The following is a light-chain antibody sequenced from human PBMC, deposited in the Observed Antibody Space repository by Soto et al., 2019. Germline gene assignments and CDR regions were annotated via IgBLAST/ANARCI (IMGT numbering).Light chain of an antibody. V-gene: IGLV2-14*01. CDR3: TSYTSISTGV. CDR1: SSDVGGYKY. Sequence: QSALTQPASVSGSPGQSITISCTGTSSDVGGYKYVSWYQQHPGKAPKLLIFEVSNRPSGVSNRFSGSKSGNTVSLTISGLQAEDEADYYCTSYTSISTGVFGGGTQLTVL. J-gene: IGLJ3*02. CDR2: EVS.